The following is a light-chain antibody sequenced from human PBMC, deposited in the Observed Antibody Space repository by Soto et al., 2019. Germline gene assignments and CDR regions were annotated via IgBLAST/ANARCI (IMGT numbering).Light chain of an antibody. CDR1: QSVTSSY. J-gene: IGKJ1*01. CDR3: QQYGSSQIT. V-gene: IGKV3-20*01. CDR2: GAS. Sequence: EIVLTQSPATLSLSPGERATLSCRASQSVTSSYLAWYQQKPGQAPRLLIYGASSRATGIPDRFSGSGSGTDFTLTISRLEPEDFAVYYCQQYGSSQITFGQGTKVDI.